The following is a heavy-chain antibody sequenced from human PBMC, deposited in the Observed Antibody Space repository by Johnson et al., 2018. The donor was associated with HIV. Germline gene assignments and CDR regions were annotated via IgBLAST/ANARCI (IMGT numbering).Heavy chain of an antibody. V-gene: IGHV3-30*18. Sequence: QEKLVESGGGVVQPGRSLRLSCAASGFTFSSYGMNWVRQAPGKGLEWVAVISYDGSNKYYADSVKGRFTISRDNSKNTLYLQMNSLRAEDTAVYYCANFGSSWSRAAFDIWGQGKMVTVSS. CDR1: GFTFSSYG. D-gene: IGHD6-13*01. J-gene: IGHJ3*02. CDR2: ISYDGSNK. CDR3: ANFGSSWSRAAFDI.